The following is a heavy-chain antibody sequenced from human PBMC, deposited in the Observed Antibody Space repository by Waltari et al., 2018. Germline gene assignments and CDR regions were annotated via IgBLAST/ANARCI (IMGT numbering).Heavy chain of an antibody. J-gene: IGHJ4*02. V-gene: IGHV3-9*01. D-gene: IGHD2-15*01. CDR3: ARSSVCHTTPYCSGGSCLSYCFDY. CDR1: GFTFDDYA. Sequence: EVQLVESGGGLVQPGRSLRLSCAASGFTFDDYAMHWVRQAPGKGLDWVSGISWNSGSIGYADSVKGRFTISRDNAKNSLYLQMNSLRAEDTAVYYCARSSVCHTTPYCSGGSCLSYCFDYWGQGTLVTVSS. CDR2: ISWNSGSI.